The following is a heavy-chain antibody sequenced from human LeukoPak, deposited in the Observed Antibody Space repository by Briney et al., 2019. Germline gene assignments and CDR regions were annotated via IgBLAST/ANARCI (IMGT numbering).Heavy chain of an antibody. CDR2: IYYSGST. CDR1: GGSISSYY. D-gene: IGHD3-10*01. V-gene: IGHV4-59*01. J-gene: IGHJ4*02. CDR3: AKSITMVRGVVPLDY. Sequence: SETLSLTCTVSGGSISSYYWSWIRQPPGKGLEWIGYIYYSGSTNYNPSLKSRVTISVDTSKNQFSLKLSSVTAADTAVYYCAKSITMVRGVVPLDYWGQGTLVTVSS.